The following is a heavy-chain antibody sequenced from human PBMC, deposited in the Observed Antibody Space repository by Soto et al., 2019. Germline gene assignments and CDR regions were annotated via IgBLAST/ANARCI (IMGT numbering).Heavy chain of an antibody. Sequence: QVQVVQSGAEVKKPGASVRVSCKTSGYTFTTYAMHWVRQAPGPKFEWMGWINAGNGYTKYSQRFQGRITITRDTSASTAYMELSSLRSEDTAVYYCARENWNGAYYFDYWGQGTLVTVSS. CDR3: ARENWNGAYYFDY. CDR2: INAGNGYT. D-gene: IGHD1-1*01. V-gene: IGHV1-3*01. CDR1: GYTFTTYA. J-gene: IGHJ4*02.